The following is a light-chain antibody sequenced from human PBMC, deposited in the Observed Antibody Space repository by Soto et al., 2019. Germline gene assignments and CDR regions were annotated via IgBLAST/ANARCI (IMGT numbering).Light chain of an antibody. CDR1: SSDVGGYNY. CDR2: DVS. Sequence: QSALTQPASVSGSPGQSITISCTGTSSDVGGYNYVSWYQQLPGKAPKLMIYDVSDRPSGVSNRFSGSKSGNTASLTISGLQAEDEADYYCSSYTSSSLYDFGTGTKVTVL. V-gene: IGLV2-14*01. CDR3: SSYTSSSLYD. J-gene: IGLJ1*01.